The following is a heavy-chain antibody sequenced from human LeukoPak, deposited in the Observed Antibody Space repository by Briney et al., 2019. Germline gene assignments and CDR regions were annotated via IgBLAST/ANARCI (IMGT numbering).Heavy chain of an antibody. D-gene: IGHD2-2*01. J-gene: IGHJ4*02. CDR1: GGSISSGDYY. CDR3: ARVPYCGSTSCYGAGDY. Sequence: PSETLSLTCTVSGGSISSGDYYWSWIRQPPGKGLEWIGYIYYIGSTYYNPSLKSRITISVDTSKNQFSLKLSSVTAADTAVYYCARVPYCGSTSCYGAGDYWGQGTLVTVSS. CDR2: IYYIGST. V-gene: IGHV4-30-4*08.